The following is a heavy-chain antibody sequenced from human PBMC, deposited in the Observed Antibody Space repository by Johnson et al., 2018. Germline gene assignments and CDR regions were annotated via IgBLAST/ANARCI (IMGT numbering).Heavy chain of an antibody. CDR1: GFTFSSYW. V-gene: IGHV3-74*02. CDR3: ARGKYYYMDV. J-gene: IGHJ6*03. Sequence: VQLVESGGGLVQPGGSLRLSCAASGFTFSSYWMHWVRQAPGKGLVWVSRINSDGSTTNYADSVKGRFTISRDNAKNTLSLQMNSRGAEDMAGYYCARGKYYYMDVWGKGTTVTVSS. CDR2: INSDGSTT.